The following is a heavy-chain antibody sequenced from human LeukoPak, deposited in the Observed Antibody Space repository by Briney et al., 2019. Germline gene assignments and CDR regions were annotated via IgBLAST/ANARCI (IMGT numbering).Heavy chain of an antibody. V-gene: IGHV1-8*01. D-gene: IGHD3-22*01. Sequence: ASVKVSCKASGYTFTSYDINWVRQATGQGREWMGWMNPNSGNTGYAQKFQGRVTMTRNTSISTAYMELSSLRSEDTAVYYCARVVHYYDSSLGYWGQGTLVTVSS. CDR1: GYTFTSYD. CDR2: MNPNSGNT. J-gene: IGHJ4*02. CDR3: ARVVHYYDSSLGY.